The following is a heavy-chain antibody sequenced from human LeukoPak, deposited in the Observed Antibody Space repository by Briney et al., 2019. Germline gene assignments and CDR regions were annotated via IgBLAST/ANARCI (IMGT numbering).Heavy chain of an antibody. CDR3: ARDGYSGYDSPYYYYGMDV. CDR1: GCSISSYY. Sequence: SETLSFTCSVSGCSISSYYWSWIRQPAGKGLEWIGRIYTSGSTNYNTSLKSRVTMSVDTSKNQFSLKLSSVTAADTAVYYCARDGYSGYDSPYYYYGMDVWGQGPTVTVS. V-gene: IGHV4-4*07. D-gene: IGHD5-12*01. CDR2: IYTSGST. J-gene: IGHJ6*02.